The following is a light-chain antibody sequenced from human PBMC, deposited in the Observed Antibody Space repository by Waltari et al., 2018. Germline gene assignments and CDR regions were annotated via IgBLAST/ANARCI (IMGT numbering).Light chain of an antibody. J-gene: IGLJ2*01. V-gene: IGLV3-19*01. CDR1: SLRRNY. CDR2: GPD. CDR3: HSRETFSTRL. Sequence: SSDLTQDPSLSVALGQTVRITCQGHSLRRNYASWYQRRPGQAPILVLYGPDNRPSGIPDRFSGSTSGNTASLTITGAQAEDEADYYCHSRETFSTRLFGGGTRLTV.